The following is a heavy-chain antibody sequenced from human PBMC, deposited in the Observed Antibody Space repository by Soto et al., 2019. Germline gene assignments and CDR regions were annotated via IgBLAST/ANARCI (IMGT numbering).Heavy chain of an antibody. CDR3: ARLVYDFWSGYPYYYYYMDV. V-gene: IGHV4-59*08. CDR1: GDSISSYY. Sequence: SETLSLTCTVSGDSISSYYWSWIRQPPGKGLEWIGYIYYSGSTNYNPSLKSRVTISVDTSKNQFSLKLSSVTAADTAVYYCARLVYDFWSGYPYYYYYMDVWGKGTTVTVSS. CDR2: IYYSGST. D-gene: IGHD3-3*01. J-gene: IGHJ6*03.